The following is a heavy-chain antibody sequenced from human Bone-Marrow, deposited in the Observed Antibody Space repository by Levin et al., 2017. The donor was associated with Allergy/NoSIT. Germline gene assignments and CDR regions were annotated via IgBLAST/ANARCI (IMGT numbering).Heavy chain of an antibody. V-gene: IGHV3-23*01. CDR3: VKEFRWVFAATPGAFDI. CDR2: ISGTGGSS. CDR1: GFTFSDYG. Sequence: PGGSLRLSCAASGFTFSDYGMGWVRQAPEKGLQWVAAISGTGGSSYYADSVKGRFTISRDNSKNTVSLHMNNLRGGDTALYYCVKEFRWVFAATPGAFDIWGQGTLVTVSS. J-gene: IGHJ3*02. D-gene: IGHD2-15*01.